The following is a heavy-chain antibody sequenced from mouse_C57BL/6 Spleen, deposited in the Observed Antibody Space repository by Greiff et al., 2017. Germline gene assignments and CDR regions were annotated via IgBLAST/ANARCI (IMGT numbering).Heavy chain of an antibody. Sequence: QVQLQQPGAELVRPGTSVKLSCKASGYTFTSYWMHWVKQRPGQGLEWIGVIDPSDSYTNYNQKFKGKATLTVDTSSSTAYMQLSSLTSEDSAVYYCARQDGSRPQAWFAYWGQGTLVTVSA. D-gene: IGHD1-1*01. CDR3: ARQDGSRPQAWFAY. CDR2: IDPSDSYT. V-gene: IGHV1-59*01. CDR1: GYTFTSYW. J-gene: IGHJ3*01.